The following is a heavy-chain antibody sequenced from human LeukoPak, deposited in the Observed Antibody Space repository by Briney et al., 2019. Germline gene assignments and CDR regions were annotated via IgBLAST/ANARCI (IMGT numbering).Heavy chain of an antibody. CDR1: GYTLTELS. J-gene: IGHJ4*02. CDR2: FDPEDGET. CDR3: ARVDTAMVIDY. Sequence: EASVKVSCKVSGYTLTELSMHWVRQAPGKGLEWMGGFDPEDGETIYAQKFQGRVTITADKSTSTAYMELSSLRSEDTAVYYCARVDTAMVIDYWGQGTLVTVSS. V-gene: IGHV1-24*01. D-gene: IGHD5-18*01.